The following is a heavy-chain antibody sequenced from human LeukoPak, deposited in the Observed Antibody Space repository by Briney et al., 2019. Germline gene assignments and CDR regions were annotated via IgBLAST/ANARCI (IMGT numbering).Heavy chain of an antibody. D-gene: IGHD6-6*01. CDR2: IKQDGSEK. CDR3: ARWESSISISGFDN. Sequence: GSLRLSCVVSGFSFSSYWMSWVRRAPGKGLEWVASIKQDGSEKYYVDSVKGRFTISRDNAKNSLYLQMNSLRAEDTAVYYCARWESSISISGFDNWGQGTLVTVSS. CDR1: GFSFSSYW. J-gene: IGHJ4*02. V-gene: IGHV3-7*01.